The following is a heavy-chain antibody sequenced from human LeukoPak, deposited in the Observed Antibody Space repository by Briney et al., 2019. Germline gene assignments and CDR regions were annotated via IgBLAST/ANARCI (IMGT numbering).Heavy chain of an antibody. CDR3: ARIIVVPDY. CDR2: IYHSGST. J-gene: IGHJ4*02. D-gene: IGHD2-2*01. Sequence: SQTLSLTCAVSGGSISSGGYSWSWIRQPPGKGLEWIGYIYHSGSTYYNPSLKSRVTISVDRSKNQFSLKLSSVTAADTAVYYCARIIVVPDYWGQGTLVTVSS. CDR1: GGSISSGGYS. V-gene: IGHV4-30-2*01.